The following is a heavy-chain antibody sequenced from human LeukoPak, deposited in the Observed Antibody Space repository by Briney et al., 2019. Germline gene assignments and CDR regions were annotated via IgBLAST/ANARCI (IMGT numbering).Heavy chain of an antibody. CDR2: INQDGSEQ. J-gene: IGHJ4*02. CDR1: GFPFSGYW. V-gene: IGHV3-7*01. CDR3: SRSLDY. Sequence: GGSLRLSCAASGFPFSGYWMDWVRQAPGKGMEWVANINQDGSEQYFADSVKGRFTISRDNAKNSLYLEMNSLGAEDMAIYYCSRSLDYWGQGALVTVSS.